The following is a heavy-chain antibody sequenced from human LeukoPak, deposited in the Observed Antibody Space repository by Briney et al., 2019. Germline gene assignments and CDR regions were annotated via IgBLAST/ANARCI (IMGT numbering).Heavy chain of an antibody. V-gene: IGHV3-48*04. D-gene: IGHD3-22*01. CDR3: AGDRSDFYYDSSGYYTRFDY. J-gene: IGHJ4*02. CDR1: GFTFSSYS. Sequence: QAGGSLRLSCAASGFTFSSYSMNWVRQAPGKGLEWVSYISSSSSTIYYADSVKGRFTISRDNAKNSLYLQMNSLRAEDTAVYYCAGDRSDFYYDSSGYYTRFDYWGQGTLVTVSS. CDR2: ISSSSSTI.